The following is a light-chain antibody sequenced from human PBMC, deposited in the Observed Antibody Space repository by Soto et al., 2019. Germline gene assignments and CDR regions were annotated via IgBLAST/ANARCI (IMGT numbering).Light chain of an antibody. CDR3: QQYNNYWT. CDR1: QSISYW. J-gene: IGKJ1*01. CDR2: KAS. Sequence: DIQMTQSPSTLSASVGDRVTIICRASQSISYWLAWYQQKPGKAPNLLIYKASSLESGVPSRFSGSGSGTEFTLTISSLQPDDFATYYCQQYNNYWTFGQGTKVEIK. V-gene: IGKV1-5*03.